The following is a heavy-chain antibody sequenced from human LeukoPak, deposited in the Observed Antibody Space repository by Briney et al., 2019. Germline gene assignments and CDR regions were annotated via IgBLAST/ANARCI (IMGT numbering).Heavy chain of an antibody. V-gene: IGHV3-23*01. CDR3: AKKWGVGTTTLDYFDY. CDR1: GFTFSNYA. D-gene: IGHD1-26*01. CDR2: ISGSAGST. J-gene: IGHJ4*02. Sequence: LTGGSLRLSCAASGFTFSNYAMSWVRQAPGKGLEWVSGISGSAGSTYYADSVKGRFTISRDNSKNTLYLQMNSLTDDDTAVYYCAKKWGVGTTTLDYFDYWGQGTLVTVSS.